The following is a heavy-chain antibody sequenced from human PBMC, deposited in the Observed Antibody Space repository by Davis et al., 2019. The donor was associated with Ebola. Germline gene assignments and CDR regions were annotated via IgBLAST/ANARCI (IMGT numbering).Heavy chain of an antibody. CDR1: GFTVSSNY. V-gene: IGHV3-53*01. D-gene: IGHD3-3*01. CDR2: IYSGGST. Sequence: GESLKISCAASGFTVSSNYMSWVRQAPGKGLEWVSVIYSGGSTYYADSVKGRFTISRDNSKNTLYLQMNSLRAEDTAVYYCARLGTYYDFWSGYSSFDYWGQGTLVTVSS. J-gene: IGHJ4*02. CDR3: ARLGTYYDFWSGYSSFDY.